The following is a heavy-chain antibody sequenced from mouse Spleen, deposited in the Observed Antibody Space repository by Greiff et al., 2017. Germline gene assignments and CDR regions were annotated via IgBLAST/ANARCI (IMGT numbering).Heavy chain of an antibody. CDR3: TRLDGYYVDY. D-gene: IGHD2-3*01. CDR1: GYTFTDYE. V-gene: IGHV1-15*01. Sequence: QVQLQQSGAELVRPGASVTLSCKASGYTFTDYEMHWVKQTPVHGLEWIGAIDPETGGTAYNQKFKGKAILTADKSSSTAYMELRSLTSEDSAVYYCTRLDGYYVDYWGQGTTLTVSS. J-gene: IGHJ2*01. CDR2: IDPETGGT.